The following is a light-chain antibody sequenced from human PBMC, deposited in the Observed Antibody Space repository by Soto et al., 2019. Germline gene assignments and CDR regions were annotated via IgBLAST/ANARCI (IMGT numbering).Light chain of an antibody. CDR3: QHYGGMWT. CDR2: KAS. J-gene: IGKJ1*01. Sequence: DIQMTQSPSTRSASLGYRFTITCRASQSISVWLAWYQQKAGKAPNLLIYKASRLESGVPSRFSGSGSGTEFILTIASLQPDDFATYCCQHYGGMWTFGQGTKVDNK. CDR1: QSISVW. V-gene: IGKV1-5*03.